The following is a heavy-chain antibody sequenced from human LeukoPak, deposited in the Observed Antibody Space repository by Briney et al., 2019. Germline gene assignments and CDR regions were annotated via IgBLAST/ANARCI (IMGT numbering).Heavy chain of an antibody. CDR3: ARGLEMATTELDY. V-gene: IGHV6-1*01. CDR1: GDRVSSNSAA. CDR2: TYYRSKWYI. J-gene: IGHJ4*02. Sequence: SQTLALTCALSGDRVSSNSAAWDWIRQSPSRGLEWLGRTYYRSKWYIDYALSVKSRMMISPDTSKNQFSLQMNSVTPEDTAVYYCARGLEMATTELDYWGQGTLVTVSS. D-gene: IGHD5-24*01.